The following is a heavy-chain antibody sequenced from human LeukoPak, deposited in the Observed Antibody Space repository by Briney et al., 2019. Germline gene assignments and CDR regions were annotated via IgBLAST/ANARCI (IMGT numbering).Heavy chain of an antibody. V-gene: IGHV2-5*01. CDR2: IYWNNNE. Sequence: SGPTLMKPTQALTLTCTFSGFSLSASAVGVGWIRQPPGKALEWLALIYWNNNERYSPSLKSSLTITKDTSKNQVVLTMTNVDPLDTGTYYCARIWFGELFPFDYWGQGTLVTVSS. J-gene: IGHJ4*02. D-gene: IGHD3-10*01. CDR1: GFSLSASAVG. CDR3: ARIWFGELFPFDY.